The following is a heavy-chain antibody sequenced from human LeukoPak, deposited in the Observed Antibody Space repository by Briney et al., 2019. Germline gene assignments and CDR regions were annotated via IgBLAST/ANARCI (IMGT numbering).Heavy chain of an antibody. CDR2: ISGSGGST. V-gene: IGHV3-23*01. D-gene: IGHD2-15*01. CDR3: AKDQKFEGHSSSGSCYSNP. J-gene: IGHJ5*02. CDR1: GFTFNNYA. Sequence: GGSLRLSCAASGFTFNNYAMSWVRQAPGNGLEWVSAISGSGGSTYYADSVKGRFTISRDNSKNTVYLQMKSLRADDTAVYYCAKDQKFEGHSSSGSCYSNPWGQGTLVTVSS.